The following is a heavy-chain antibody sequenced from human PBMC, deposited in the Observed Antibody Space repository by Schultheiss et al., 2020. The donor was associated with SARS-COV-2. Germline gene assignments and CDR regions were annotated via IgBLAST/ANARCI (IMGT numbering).Heavy chain of an antibody. CDR2: IKSKTDGGTT. CDR3: TTGGVIAVNFQH. D-gene: IGHD6-19*01. Sequence: GGSLRLSCAASGFTFSSYAMSWVRQAPGKGLEWVGRIKSKTDGGTTDYAAPVKGRFTISRDDSKNTLYLQMNSLKTEDTAVYYCTTGGVIAVNFQHWGQGTLVTVSS. V-gene: IGHV3-15*01. J-gene: IGHJ1*01. CDR1: GFTFSSYA.